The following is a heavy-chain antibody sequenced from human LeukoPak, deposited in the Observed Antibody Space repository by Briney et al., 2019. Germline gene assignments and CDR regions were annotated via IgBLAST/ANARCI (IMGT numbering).Heavy chain of an antibody. CDR1: GFTFSSYA. CDR2: LSGSGGST. J-gene: IGHJ4*02. Sequence: GGSLRLSCVFSGFTFSSYAMGWVRQAPGKGLEWVSSLSGSGGSTYYADSVKGRFTTSRDNSKNTLYLQMNSLRVEDTAVYYCAKDPHTGYSFAYWGQGTLVTVSS. CDR3: AKDPHTGYSFAY. V-gene: IGHV3-23*01. D-gene: IGHD5-18*01.